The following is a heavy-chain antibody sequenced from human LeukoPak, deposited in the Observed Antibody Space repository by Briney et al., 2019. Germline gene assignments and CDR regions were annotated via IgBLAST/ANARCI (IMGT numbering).Heavy chain of an antibody. CDR3: AKDEYCCGGSCYPEYFQH. CDR2: ISGSGGST. Sequence: PGGSLRLSCAASGFTFSSYAMNWVRQAPGKGLEWVSAISGSGGSTYYADSVKGRFTISRDNSKNTLYLQMNSLRAEETAVYYCAKDEYCCGGSCYPEYFQHWGQGTLVTVSS. J-gene: IGHJ1*01. V-gene: IGHV3-23*01. D-gene: IGHD2-15*01. CDR1: GFTFSSYA.